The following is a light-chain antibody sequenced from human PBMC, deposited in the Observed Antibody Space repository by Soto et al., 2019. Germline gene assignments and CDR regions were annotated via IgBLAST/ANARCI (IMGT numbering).Light chain of an antibody. V-gene: IGKV3-20*01. CDR3: QQFNNLPLT. J-gene: IGKJ4*01. CDR1: QSVRNNY. CDR2: DAS. Sequence: EIVLTQSPGILSLSPGERVTLSCRASQSVRNNYLAWYQQKPGQAPRVLIYDASSRATGIPDRFTGSGSGTDFTLTISRLEPEDFAVYYCQQFNNLPLTFGGGTKVDIK.